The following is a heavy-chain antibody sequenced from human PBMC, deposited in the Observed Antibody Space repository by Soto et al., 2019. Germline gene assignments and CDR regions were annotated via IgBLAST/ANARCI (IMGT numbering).Heavy chain of an antibody. CDR1: GFTFSNYA. Sequence: TGGPLRLSCAASGFTFSNYAMSWVRQAPGKGLEWVAAISYTGSITYYADSVKGRFTISRDNSKNTLYLQMNSLRAEDTAVYYCARGVSSGWSGSYYFDYWGQGTLVTVSS. CDR2: ISYTGSIT. J-gene: IGHJ4*02. D-gene: IGHD6-19*01. CDR3: ARGVSSGWSGSYYFDY. V-gene: IGHV3-23*01.